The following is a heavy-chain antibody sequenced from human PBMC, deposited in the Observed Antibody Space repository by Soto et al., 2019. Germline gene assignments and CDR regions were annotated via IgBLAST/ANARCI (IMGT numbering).Heavy chain of an antibody. CDR3: ARIPYYYDSSGYFDY. J-gene: IGHJ4*02. CDR1: GGSISSYY. Sequence: SETLSLTCTVSGGSISSYYWSWIRQPPGKGLEWIGYIYYSGSTNYNPSLKSRVTISVDTPKNQFSLKLSSVTAADTAVYYCARIPYYYDSSGYFDYWGQGTLVTV. D-gene: IGHD3-22*01. CDR2: IYYSGST. V-gene: IGHV4-59*01.